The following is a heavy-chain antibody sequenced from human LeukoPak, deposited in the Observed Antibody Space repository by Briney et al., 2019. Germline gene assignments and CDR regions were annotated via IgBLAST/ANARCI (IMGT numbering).Heavy chain of an antibody. CDR2: MNSGGTTI. CDR3: IREVQVRASASLGL. D-gene: IGHD3-16*01. J-gene: IGHJ4*01. V-gene: IGHV3-74*01. CDR1: GFSISGYW. Sequence: GGSLRLSCAASGFSISGYWMHWVRQAAGEGLMWVSRMNSGGTTINYADSVKGRFTISRDNVDNTLHLQMNSLRVEDTAVYYCIREVQVRASASLGLWGQGTLVTVSS.